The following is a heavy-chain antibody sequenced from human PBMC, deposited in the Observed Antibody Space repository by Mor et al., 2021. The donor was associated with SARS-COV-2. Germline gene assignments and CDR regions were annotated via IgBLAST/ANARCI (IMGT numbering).Heavy chain of an antibody. J-gene: IGHJ5*02. CDR2: IYTSGST. Sequence: GLEWIGRIYTSGSTNYNPSLKSRVTISVDTSKNQFSLKLSSVTAADPAVYYCARDIPVTTFNWFDPWGQGTL. CDR3: ARDIPVTTFNWFDP. V-gene: IGHV4-61*02. D-gene: IGHD4-17*01.